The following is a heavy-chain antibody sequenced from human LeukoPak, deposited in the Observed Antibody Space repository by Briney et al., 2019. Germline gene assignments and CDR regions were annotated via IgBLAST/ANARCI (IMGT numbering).Heavy chain of an antibody. J-gene: IGHJ6*03. D-gene: IGHD6-13*01. V-gene: IGHV3-9*01. CDR3: AKGGIHRGYYYYYMDV. CDR2: INWSSDRI. Sequence: GGSLRLSCAASGFTFHDYAMHWVRQAPGKGLEWVSGINWSSDRIGYADSVKGRFTISRDNAKKSLYLQMNSLRAEDTALYYCAKGGIHRGYYYYYMDVWGKGTTVTISS. CDR1: GFTFHDYA.